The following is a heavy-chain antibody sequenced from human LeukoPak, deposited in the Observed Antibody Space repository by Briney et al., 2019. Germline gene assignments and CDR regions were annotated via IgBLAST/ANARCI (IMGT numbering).Heavy chain of an antibody. CDR1: GGTFSSYA. V-gene: IGHV1-69*13. J-gene: IGHJ3*02. CDR2: IVPIFGTA. Sequence: ASVKVSCKASGGTFSSYAISWVRQAPGQGLGWMGGIVPIFGTANYAQKFQGRVTITADESTSTAYMELSSLRSEDTAVYYCARDRPNWGSGYDAFDIWGQGTMVTVSS. CDR3: ARDRPNWGSGYDAFDI. D-gene: IGHD7-27*01.